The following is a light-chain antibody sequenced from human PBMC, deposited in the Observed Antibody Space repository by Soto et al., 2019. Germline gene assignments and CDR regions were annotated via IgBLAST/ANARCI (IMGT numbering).Light chain of an antibody. CDR2: DAS. Sequence: EIVLTHSPGTLSLSPVERAALSCRSSQSVSSSYLAWYQQKPGQAPRLLIYDASNRATGIPARFSGTGSGTDFTLTISSLQSEDFAVYYCQQYNNWPPTFGQGTRLEI. CDR3: QQYNNWPPT. J-gene: IGKJ5*01. V-gene: IGKV3-20*01. CDR1: QSVSSSY.